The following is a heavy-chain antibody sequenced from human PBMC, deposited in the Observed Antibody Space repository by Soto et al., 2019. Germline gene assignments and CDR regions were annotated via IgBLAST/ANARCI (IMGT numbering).Heavy chain of an antibody. CDR1: GGSFNGYY. D-gene: IGHD2-21*01. V-gene: IGHV4-34*01. J-gene: IGHJ4*02. CDR2: INPSGST. Sequence: SETLSLTCAVYGGSFNGYYWSWIRQPPGKGLEWIREINPSGSTNYNPSLKSRVTISVDTSKNQFSLILGSVTAADTAVYYCARHIGNYADWAFEFWGPGNLVTSPQ. CDR3: ARHIGNYADWAFEF.